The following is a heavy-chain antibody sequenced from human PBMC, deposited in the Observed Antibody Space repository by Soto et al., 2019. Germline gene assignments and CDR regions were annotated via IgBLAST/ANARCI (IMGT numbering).Heavy chain of an antibody. J-gene: IGHJ4*02. V-gene: IGHV3-23*01. D-gene: IGHD3-3*01. CDR3: AKGFRSLEWYSLAPFDY. CDR1: GFTFDTYA. Sequence: GGSLRLSCVASGFTFDTYALNWVRQAPGKGLEWVSAIGSSGSTYYADSVKGRFTISRDTPKKTLYLQMNSLRVEDTAKYYCAKGFRSLEWYSLAPFDYWGQGALVTVS. CDR2: IGSSGST.